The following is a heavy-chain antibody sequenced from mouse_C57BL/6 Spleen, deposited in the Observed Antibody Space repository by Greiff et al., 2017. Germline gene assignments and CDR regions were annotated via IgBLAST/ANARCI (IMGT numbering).Heavy chain of an antibody. CDR2: IYPGSGST. Sequence: VQLQQSGAELVKPGASVKMSCKASGYTFTSYWITWVKQRPGQGLEWIGDIYPGSGSTNYNEKFKSKATLTVDTSSSTAYMQLSSLTSEDSAVYYCARYGSSFYYAMDYWGQGTSVTVSS. V-gene: IGHV1-55*01. CDR3: ARYGSSFYYAMDY. J-gene: IGHJ4*01. D-gene: IGHD1-1*01. CDR1: GYTFTSYW.